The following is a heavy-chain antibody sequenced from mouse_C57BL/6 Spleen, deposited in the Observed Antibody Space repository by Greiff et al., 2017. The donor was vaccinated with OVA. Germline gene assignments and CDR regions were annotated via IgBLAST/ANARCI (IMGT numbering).Heavy chain of an antibody. V-gene: IGHV5-16*01. CDR1: GFTFSDYY. CDR3: ARYYGYDDWYFDV. D-gene: IGHD2-2*01. Sequence: EVKLVESEGGLVQPGSSMKLSCTASGFTFSDYYMAWVRQVPEKGLEWVANINYDGSSTYYWDSLKSRFIISRDNAKNILYLQMSSLKSEDTATYYCARYYGYDDWYFDVWGTGTTVTVSS. CDR2: INYDGSST. J-gene: IGHJ1*03.